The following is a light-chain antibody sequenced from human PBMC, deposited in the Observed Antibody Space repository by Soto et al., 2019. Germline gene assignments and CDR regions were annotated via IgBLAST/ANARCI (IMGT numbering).Light chain of an antibody. V-gene: IGKV1-39*01. CDR3: QQSYSRPRT. Sequence: DLHFTQSPFSLSASVGDRVTITCRASQSISPYLNWYQQKPAKAPNLLIYSASILESGVPSRFSGSGSGTDFTLTISSLQPEDFATYFCQQSYSRPRTFGQGTKVDI. CDR2: SAS. CDR1: QSISPY. J-gene: IGKJ1*01.